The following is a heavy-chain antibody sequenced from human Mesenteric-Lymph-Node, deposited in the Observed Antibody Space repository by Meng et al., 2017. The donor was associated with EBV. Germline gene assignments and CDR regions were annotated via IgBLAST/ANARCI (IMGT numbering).Heavy chain of an antibody. Sequence: VELQGSGPGRVNSSVTLSLPCAGSGGSISGKNWWMWIRHPPGKGLEWIGEVFHIGSTNYNPSLNSRVTISLDKSKNQFSLKLNSVTAADTAVYFCARVSEISGTWLDCWGQGTLVTVSS. V-gene: IGHV4-4*02. CDR1: GGSISGKNW. D-gene: IGHD1-7*01. CDR2: VFHIGST. CDR3: ARVSEISGTWLDC. J-gene: IGHJ1*01.